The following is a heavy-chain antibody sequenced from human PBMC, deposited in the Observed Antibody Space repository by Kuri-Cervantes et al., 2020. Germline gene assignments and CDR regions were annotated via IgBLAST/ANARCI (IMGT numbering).Heavy chain of an antibody. CDR3: ARFVSSGYYRHYYGMDV. Sequence: ASVKVSCKASGYTFTSYGTSWVRQAPGQGLEWMGWISAYNGNTNYAQKLQGRVTMTTDTSTSTAYMELRSLRSDDTAVYYCARFVSSGYYRHYYGMDVWGQGTMVTVSS. CDR1: GYTFTSYG. V-gene: IGHV1-18*01. D-gene: IGHD3-22*01. J-gene: IGHJ6*02. CDR2: ISAYNGNT.